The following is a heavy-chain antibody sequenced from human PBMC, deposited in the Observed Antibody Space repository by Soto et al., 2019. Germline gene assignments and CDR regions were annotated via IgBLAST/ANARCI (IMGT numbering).Heavy chain of an antibody. V-gene: IGHV1-2*04. Sequence: ASGKVSCKASGYTFTSYDINWVRQATGQGLEWMGWINPNSGGTNYAQKFQGWVTMTRDTSISTAYMELSRLRSDDTAVYYCASDRYSSGWYGTFDYWGQGTLVTVSS. CDR1: GYTFTSYD. CDR2: INPNSGGT. D-gene: IGHD6-19*01. J-gene: IGHJ4*02. CDR3: ASDRYSSGWYGTFDY.